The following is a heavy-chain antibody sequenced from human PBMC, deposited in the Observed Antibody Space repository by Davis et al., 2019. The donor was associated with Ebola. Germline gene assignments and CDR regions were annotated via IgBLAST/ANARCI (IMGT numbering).Heavy chain of an antibody. Sequence: PSETLSLTCTVSGGSISSYYMSWVRQAPGKGLEWVSVIYSGGSTYYADSVKGRFTISRHNSKNTLYLQMNSLRAEDTAVYYCAKSGLSFGVVKYHYGMDVWGKGTTVTVSS. CDR3: AKSGLSFGVVKYHYGMDV. V-gene: IGHV3-53*01. CDR2: IYSGGST. J-gene: IGHJ6*04. D-gene: IGHD3-3*01. CDR1: GGSISSYY.